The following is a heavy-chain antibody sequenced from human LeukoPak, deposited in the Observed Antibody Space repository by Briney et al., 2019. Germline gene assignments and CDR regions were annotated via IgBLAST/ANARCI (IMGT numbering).Heavy chain of an antibody. CDR2: ISSDGSST. Sequence: GSLRLSCAASGFTFSNYWMHWVRQAPGKGLVWVSRISSDGSSTSYAASVKGRFTISRDNAKNTLYLQMNSLRAEDTAIYYCAGTLSGSYYVGDYWGQGTLVTVSS. D-gene: IGHD1-26*01. CDR3: AGTLSGSYYVGDY. V-gene: IGHV3-74*01. J-gene: IGHJ4*02. CDR1: GFTFSNYW.